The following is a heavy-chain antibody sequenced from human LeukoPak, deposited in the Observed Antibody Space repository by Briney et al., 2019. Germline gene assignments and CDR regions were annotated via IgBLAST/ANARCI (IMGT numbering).Heavy chain of an antibody. D-gene: IGHD1-26*01. J-gene: IGHJ4*02. Sequence: PSETLSLTCTVSGVSISSHYWSWIRQPPGKGLEWIGYIYYSGSTNYNPSLKSRVTISVDTSKNQFSLKLSSVTAADTAVYYCARVASSGRPEYYFDYWGQGTLVTVSS. CDR1: GVSISSHY. CDR3: ARVASSGRPEYYFDY. CDR2: IYYSGST. V-gene: IGHV4-59*11.